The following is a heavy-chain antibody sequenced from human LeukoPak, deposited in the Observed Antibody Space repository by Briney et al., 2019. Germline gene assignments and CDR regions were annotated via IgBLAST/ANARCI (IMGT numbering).Heavy chain of an antibody. CDR1: GFTFSSYW. CDR2: VSPDGGTT. Sequence: PGGSLRLSCAASGFTFSSYWMHWVRQTPGKGLVWVSRVSPDGGTTYYADSVKGRFTISRDNAKNTLYLQMNSLRAEDTAVYYCANYYNSGTYSLDYWGQGTLVTVSS. J-gene: IGHJ4*02. CDR3: ANYYNSGTYSLDY. D-gene: IGHD3-10*01. V-gene: IGHV3-74*01.